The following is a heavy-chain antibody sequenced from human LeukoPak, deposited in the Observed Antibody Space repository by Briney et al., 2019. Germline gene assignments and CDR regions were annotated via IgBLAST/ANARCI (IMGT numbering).Heavy chain of an antibody. V-gene: IGHV1-69*13. Sequence: GASVKVSCKASGGTFSSYAISWVRQAPGQGLEWMGGIIPIFGTANYAQKFQGRVTITADESTSTAYMELSSLRSEDTAVYYCARERIAAAGDSNYYGMDVWGQGTTVTVSS. CDR1: GGTFSSYA. CDR2: IIPIFGTA. J-gene: IGHJ6*02. D-gene: IGHD6-13*01. CDR3: ARERIAAAGDSNYYGMDV.